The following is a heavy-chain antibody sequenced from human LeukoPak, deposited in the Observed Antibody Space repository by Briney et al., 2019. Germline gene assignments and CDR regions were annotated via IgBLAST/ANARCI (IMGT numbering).Heavy chain of an antibody. J-gene: IGHJ4*02. CDR1: GFTFSSYA. CDR2: ISYDGSNK. V-gene: IGHV3-30-3*01. CDR3: SRGVGATDYFDY. Sequence: GRSLRLSCAASGFTFSSYAMHWVRQAPGKGLEWVAVISYDGSNKYYADSVKGRFTVSRDNSKNTLYLQMNSLRAEDTAVYYCSRGVGATDYFDYWGQGTLVTVSS. D-gene: IGHD1-26*01.